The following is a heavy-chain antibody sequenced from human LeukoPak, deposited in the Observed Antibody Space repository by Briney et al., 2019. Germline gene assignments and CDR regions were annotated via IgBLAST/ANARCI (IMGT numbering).Heavy chain of an antibody. CDR1: GFTFSSYA. CDR3: AKDAGYSSGWPDY. CDR2: IGGSGGST. D-gene: IGHD6-19*01. V-gene: IGHV3-23*01. Sequence: GGSLRLSCAASGFTFSSYAMTWVRQAPGKGLEWVSAIGGSGGSTYYADSAKGRFTISRDNSKNTLYLQMNSLRAEDTAVYYCAKDAGYSSGWPDYWGQGTLVTVSS. J-gene: IGHJ4*02.